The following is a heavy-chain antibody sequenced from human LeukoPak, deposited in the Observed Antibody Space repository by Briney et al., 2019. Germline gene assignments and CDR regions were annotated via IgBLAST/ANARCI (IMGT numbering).Heavy chain of an antibody. CDR3: AREAEADEGEPAIKGLDP. J-gene: IGHJ5*02. D-gene: IGHD2-21*02. Sequence: GGSLRLSCAASGFSFSDYWMHWVRQAPGKGLEWVANIKQDGSEIFYVDSVKGRFTISRDNAKNSLYLQMNSLRAEDTAVYYCAREAEADEGEPAIKGLDPWGQGTLVTVSS. CDR2: IKQDGSEI. CDR1: GFSFSDYW. V-gene: IGHV3-7*01.